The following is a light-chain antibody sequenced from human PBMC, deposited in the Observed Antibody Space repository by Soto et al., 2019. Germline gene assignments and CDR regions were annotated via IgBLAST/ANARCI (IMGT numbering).Light chain of an antibody. Sequence: EIVLTQSPATLSLSPVERATLSCMASQSVGSSLAWYQQRPGQAPRLLIYDAFIRATGIPARFSGRGSGTDFSLTISRLEPGDFAVYYCQHYGDSLSITFGQGTRLEIK. CDR3: QHYGDSLSIT. CDR1: QSVGSS. CDR2: DAF. J-gene: IGKJ5*01. V-gene: IGKV3-11*01.